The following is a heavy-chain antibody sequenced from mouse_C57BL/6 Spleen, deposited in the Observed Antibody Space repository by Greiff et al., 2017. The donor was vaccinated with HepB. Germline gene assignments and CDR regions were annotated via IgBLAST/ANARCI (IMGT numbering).Heavy chain of an antibody. CDR3: TRLEKIGWLGAY. J-gene: IGHJ3*01. CDR2: IDPETGGT. CDR1: GYTFTDYE. V-gene: IGHV1-15*01. Sequence: QVQLQQSGAELVRPGASVTLSCKASGYTFTDYEMHWVKQTPVHGLEWIGAIDPETGGTAYNQKFKGKAILTADKSSSTAYMELRSLTSEDSAVYYCTRLEKIGWLGAYWGQGTLVTVSA. D-gene: IGHD2-3*01.